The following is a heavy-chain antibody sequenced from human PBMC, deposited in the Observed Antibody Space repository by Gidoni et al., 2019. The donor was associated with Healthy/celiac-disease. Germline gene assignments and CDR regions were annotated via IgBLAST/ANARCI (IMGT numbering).Heavy chain of an antibody. CDR3: ATDYDFWSGTPEGGMDV. J-gene: IGHJ6*02. CDR2: ISYDGSNK. V-gene: IGHV3-30*03. D-gene: IGHD3-3*01. CDR1: AFTFSSYG. Sequence: QVQLVESGGGVVQPGRSLTLSCAASAFTFSSYGMHWVRQAPGKGLEWVAVISYDGSNKYYADSVKGRFTISRDNSKNTLYLQMNSLRAEDTAVYYCATDYDFWSGTPEGGMDVWGQGTTVTVSS.